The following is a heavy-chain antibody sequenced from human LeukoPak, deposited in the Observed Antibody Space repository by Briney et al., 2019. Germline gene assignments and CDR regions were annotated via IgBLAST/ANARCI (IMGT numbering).Heavy chain of an antibody. D-gene: IGHD6-13*01. CDR3: ARGYSSSFKRYFDS. CDR2: IYPYSGAT. CDR1: GYTFTGYD. Sequence: GASVTVSCKASGYTFTGYDMHWVRQAPGHGLKWMDWIYPYSGATNYAQKFQGRVTMTRDTSISTAYMELSRLTSDDTAVYYCARGYSSSFKRYFDSWGQGTLVTVSS. J-gene: IGHJ4*02. V-gene: IGHV1-2*02.